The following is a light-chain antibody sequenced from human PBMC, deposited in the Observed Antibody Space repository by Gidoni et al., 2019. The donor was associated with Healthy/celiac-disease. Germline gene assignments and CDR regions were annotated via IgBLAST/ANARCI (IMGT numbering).Light chain of an antibody. Sequence: QSVLTQPPSASGTPGPGVTISCSGSSSNIGSNTVNWYQQLPGTAPKLLIYSNNQRPSGVPDRFSGSKSGTSASLAISGLQSEDEADYYCAAWDDSLNGPVFGGGTKLTVL. V-gene: IGLV1-44*01. CDR3: AAWDDSLNGPV. CDR2: SNN. J-gene: IGLJ2*01. CDR1: SSNIGSNT.